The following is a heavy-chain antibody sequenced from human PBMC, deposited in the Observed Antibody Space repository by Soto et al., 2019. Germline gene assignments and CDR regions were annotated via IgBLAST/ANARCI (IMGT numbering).Heavy chain of an antibody. CDR3: ARANGYAEY. Sequence: QVHLQESGPGLVKPSETLSLTCTVSGDSINNHYWGWIRQPPGKGLEWIGYIYYTGSTNYNPSLGRRGTMTMETSKSLVSLDLTTVPAAGTAMYCCARANGYAEYWGQGTLVTVSS. CDR1: GDSINNHY. J-gene: IGHJ4*02. CDR2: IYYTGST. D-gene: IGHD1-1*01. V-gene: IGHV4-59*11.